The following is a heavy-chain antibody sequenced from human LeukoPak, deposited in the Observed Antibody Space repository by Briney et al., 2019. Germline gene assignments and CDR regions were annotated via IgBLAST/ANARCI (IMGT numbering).Heavy chain of an antibody. Sequence: AGGSLRLSCAAPGFIVRSNYMTWVRQAPGKGLEWVSSISSSSSSYIYYADSVKGRFTISRDNAKNSLYLQMNSLRAEDTAVYYCARSIVVVNIDYWGQGTLVTVSS. V-gene: IGHV3-21*01. D-gene: IGHD3-22*01. CDR2: ISSSSSSYI. J-gene: IGHJ4*02. CDR3: ARSIVVVNIDY. CDR1: GFIVRSNY.